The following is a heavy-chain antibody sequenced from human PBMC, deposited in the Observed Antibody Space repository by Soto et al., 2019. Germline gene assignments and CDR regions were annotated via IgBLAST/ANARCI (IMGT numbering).Heavy chain of an antibody. D-gene: IGHD6-6*01. V-gene: IGHV5-51*01. CDR1: GYSFTSYW. CDR2: IYPGDSDT. J-gene: IGHJ6*02. Sequence: GESLKISCKGSGYSFTSYWIGWVRQMPGKGLEWMGIIYPGDSDTRYSPSFQGQVTISADKSISTAYLQWSSLKASDTAMYYCARIRAARPLYYYYGMDVWGQGTTVTVS. CDR3: ARIRAARPLYYYYGMDV.